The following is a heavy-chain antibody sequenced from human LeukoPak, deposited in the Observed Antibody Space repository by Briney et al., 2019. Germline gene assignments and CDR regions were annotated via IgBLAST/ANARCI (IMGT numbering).Heavy chain of an antibody. V-gene: IGHV1-3*01. Sequence: ASVKVSCKASGYTFTTYAMNWVRQAPGQRLEWMGWINAGNGDTKYSQKFPGRVTITRDTSATTAYMELSSLRSEDTAVYYCARDYKWTGLLGVWGQGTTVTVSS. D-gene: IGHD1-20*01. J-gene: IGHJ6*02. CDR3: ARDYKWTGLLGV. CDR1: GYTFTTYA. CDR2: INAGNGDT.